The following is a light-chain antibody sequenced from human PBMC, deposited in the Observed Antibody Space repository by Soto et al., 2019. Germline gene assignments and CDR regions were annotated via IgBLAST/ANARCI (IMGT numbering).Light chain of an antibody. V-gene: IGKV1-33*01. Sequence: DIQMTQSPSSLSASVGDRVTITCQASQDISNYLNWYQQKPGKAPKLLIYAASNLETGVPSRFSGSGSGTDFTFPISSLQPDDIATYYCQPYDNLPFTFGGGTKVEIK. CDR2: AAS. CDR1: QDISNY. CDR3: QPYDNLPFT. J-gene: IGKJ4*02.